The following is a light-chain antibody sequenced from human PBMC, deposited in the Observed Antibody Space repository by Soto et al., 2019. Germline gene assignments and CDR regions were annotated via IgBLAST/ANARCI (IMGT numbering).Light chain of an antibody. J-gene: IGKJ1*01. CDR2: GAS. CDR3: QQYGSSPTT. Sequence: EIVLTQSPGTLSLSPGERGTLSCRASQSVRSSYLAWYQQKLGQAPRLLIYGASSRATGIPDRFSGSGSGTDFTLTISRLEPEDFAVYYCQQYGSSPTTFGQGTKVDIK. V-gene: IGKV3-20*01. CDR1: QSVRSSY.